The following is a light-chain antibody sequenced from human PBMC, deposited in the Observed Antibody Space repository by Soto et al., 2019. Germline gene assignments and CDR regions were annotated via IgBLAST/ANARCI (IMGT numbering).Light chain of an antibody. V-gene: IGLV2-14*01. CDR2: DIN. Sequence: QSVLTQPPSASGSPGQSVTISCTGTSSDVGNYIFVSWYRQHPGNAPKLMIYDINNRPSGVSNRFSGSKSGNTASLTISGLQAEDEADYYCVSYTTSAAYVFGTGTKVTV. J-gene: IGLJ1*01. CDR1: SSDVGNYIF. CDR3: VSYTTSAAYV.